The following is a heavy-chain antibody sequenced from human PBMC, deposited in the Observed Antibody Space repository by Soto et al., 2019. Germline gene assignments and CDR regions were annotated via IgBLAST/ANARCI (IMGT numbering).Heavy chain of an antibody. D-gene: IGHD3-22*01. Sequence: ASVKVSCKASGYTFTSYDINWVRQATGQGLEWMGWMNPNSGNTDYAQKFQGRVTMTRNTSISTAYMELSSLRSEDTAVYYCASRSSGDYYYGMDVWGQGNTVTVSS. V-gene: IGHV1-8*01. CDR2: MNPNSGNT. J-gene: IGHJ6*02. CDR1: GYTFTSYD. CDR3: ASRSSGDYYYGMDV.